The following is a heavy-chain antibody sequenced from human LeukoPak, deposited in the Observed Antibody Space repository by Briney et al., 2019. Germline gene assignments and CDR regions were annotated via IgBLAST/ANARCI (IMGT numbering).Heavy chain of an antibody. D-gene: IGHD5-18*01. CDR3: ATRLKAGYSGHT. CDR2: IDYSGNT. Sequence: PSETLSLTCSVSGGSISSTSYYWGWIRQPPGKGLEWIATIDYSGNTYYNSTLKSRVTISMDTSKNQFSLKVSSVTAADTAVYYCATRLKAGYSGHTWGQGTLVTVSS. CDR1: GGSISSTSYY. V-gene: IGHV4-39*07. J-gene: IGHJ4*02.